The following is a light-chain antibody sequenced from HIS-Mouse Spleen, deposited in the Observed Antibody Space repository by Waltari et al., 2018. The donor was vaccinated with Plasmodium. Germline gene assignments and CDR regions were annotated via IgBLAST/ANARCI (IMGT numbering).Light chain of an antibody. CDR2: AAS. J-gene: IGKJ1*01. CDR1: QSISNY. V-gene: IGKV1-39*01. Sequence: DIQMTQSPSSLSASVGDRVTITCRESQSISNYLNWHQQKPGKAPKFLIYAASTLQSGVPSRFSGSGSGTDFTLTISSLQPEDFATYYCQQSYSTWTFGQGTKVEIK. CDR3: QQSYSTWT.